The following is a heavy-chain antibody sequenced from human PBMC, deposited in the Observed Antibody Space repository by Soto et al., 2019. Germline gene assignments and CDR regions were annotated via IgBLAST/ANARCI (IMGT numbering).Heavy chain of an antibody. CDR2: IYYSGST. Sequence: PSETLSLTCTVSGGSVSSSIYYWTWIRQPPGKGLEWIGHIYYSGSTNYNPSLKSRVTISVDTSKNQFSLKLTSVTSADTAVYYCAREFYPRGQGTLVTVSS. V-gene: IGHV4-61*01. CDR3: AREFYP. J-gene: IGHJ5*02. CDR1: GGSVSSSIYY.